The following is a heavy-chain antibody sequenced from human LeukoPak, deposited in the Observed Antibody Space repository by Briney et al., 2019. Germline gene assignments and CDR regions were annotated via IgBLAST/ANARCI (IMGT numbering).Heavy chain of an antibody. V-gene: IGHV3-30*18. CDR2: ISYDGSNK. CDR3: AKEAIQLRYFAPNYYFDY. D-gene: IGHD3-9*01. J-gene: IGHJ4*02. Sequence: GRSLRLSCAASGFTFSSYGMHWVRQAPGKGLEWVAVISYDGSNKYYADSVKGRFTISRDNSKNTLYLQMNSLRAEDTAVYYCAKEAIQLRYFAPNYYFDYWGQGTLVTVSS. CDR1: GFTFSSYG.